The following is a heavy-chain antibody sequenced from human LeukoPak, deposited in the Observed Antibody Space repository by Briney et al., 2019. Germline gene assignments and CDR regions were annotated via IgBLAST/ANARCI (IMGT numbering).Heavy chain of an antibody. CDR1: GGSIYSSNSY. D-gene: IGHD6-6*01. CDR3: ARRSIAARGAYYYYMDV. V-gene: IGHV4-39*01. J-gene: IGHJ6*03. Sequence: PSETLSLTCTVSGGSIYSSNSYWAWIRQPPGKGLEWIGSIFYGGSTYYNPSLKSRVTISVDTSKNQFSLKLSSVTAADTAVYYCARRSIAARGAYYYYMDVWGKGTTVTVS. CDR2: IFYGGST.